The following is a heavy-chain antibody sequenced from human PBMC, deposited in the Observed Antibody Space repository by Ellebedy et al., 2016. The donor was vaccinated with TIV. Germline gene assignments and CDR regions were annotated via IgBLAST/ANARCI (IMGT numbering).Heavy chain of an antibody. V-gene: IGHV4-59*02. J-gene: IGHJ4*02. CDR1: GGSVSGYY. D-gene: IGHD1-26*01. CDR3: ARDPEGVGATYFDY. CDR2: IYYSGST. Sequence: SETLSLTCTVSGGSVSGYYWSWIRQPPGKGLEWIGSIYYSGSTYYNPSLKSRVTISVDTSKNQFSLKLSSVTAADTAVYYCARDPEGVGATYFDYWGQGTLVTVSS.